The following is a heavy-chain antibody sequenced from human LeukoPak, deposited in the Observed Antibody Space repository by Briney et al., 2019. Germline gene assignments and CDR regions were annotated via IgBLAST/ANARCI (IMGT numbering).Heavy chain of an antibody. J-gene: IGHJ4*02. D-gene: IGHD3/OR15-3a*01. CDR2: IYYSGST. V-gene: IGHV4-39*07. CDR3: ARLAGTGAAAGAFDY. Sequence: KPSQTLSLTCTVSGGSISSSSYYWGWIRQPPGKGLEWIGSIYYSGSTYYNPSLKSRVTISVDTTKNQFSLKLSSVTAADTAVYYCARLAGTGAAAGAFDYWGQGTLVTVSS. CDR1: GGSISSSSYY.